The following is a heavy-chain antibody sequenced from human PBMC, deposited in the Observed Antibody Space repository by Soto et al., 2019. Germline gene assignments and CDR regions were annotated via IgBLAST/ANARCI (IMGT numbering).Heavy chain of an antibody. V-gene: IGHV4-30-4*01. Sequence: QMQLQESGPGLVNPSQTLSLTCTVSGGSVSNGDYYWSWMRQPPGMGLEWIGYIFYSGSAHYNPSLKSRVTISIDTAMSQLSLKLSSVTAADTAVYYCARVCKCNDGLLCHYQHYGMDVWGQGTTVTVSS. J-gene: IGHJ6*02. CDR2: IFYSGSA. CDR3: ARVCKCNDGLLCHYQHYGMDV. D-gene: IGHD1-20*01. CDR1: GGSVSNGDYY.